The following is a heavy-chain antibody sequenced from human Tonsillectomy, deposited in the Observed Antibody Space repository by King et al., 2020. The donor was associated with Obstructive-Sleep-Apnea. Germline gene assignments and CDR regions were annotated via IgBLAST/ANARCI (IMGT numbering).Heavy chain of an antibody. CDR3: ARDRGGSWDYYYYGMDV. V-gene: IGHV3-30-3*01. J-gene: IGHJ6*02. Sequence: VQLVQSGGGVVQPGRSLRLSCAASGFTFSSYAMHWVRPAPGKGLEWVAVISSDGSNKYYADSVTGRFTISRDNSKNTLYLQMNSLRAEDTAVYYCARDRGGSWDYYYYGMDVWGQGTTVTVSS. CDR2: ISSDGSNK. D-gene: IGHD1-26*01. CDR1: GFTFSSYA.